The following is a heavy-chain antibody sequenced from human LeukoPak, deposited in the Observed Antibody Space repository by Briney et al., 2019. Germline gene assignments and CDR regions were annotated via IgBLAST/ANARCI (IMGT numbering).Heavy chain of an antibody. CDR1: GGSISSSNW. D-gene: IGHD5-12*01. CDR2: IYHSGST. CDR3: VRASGCDEIDY. Sequence: PSETLSLTCAVSGGSISSSNWWSWVRQPPGKGLEWIGEIYHSGSTNYNPSLKSRVTISVDKSENQFSLKLSSVTAADTAVYYCVRASGCDEIDYWGQGTLATVSS. V-gene: IGHV4-4*02. J-gene: IGHJ4*02.